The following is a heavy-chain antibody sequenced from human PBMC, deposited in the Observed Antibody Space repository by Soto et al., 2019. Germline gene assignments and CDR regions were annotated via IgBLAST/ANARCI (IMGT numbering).Heavy chain of an antibody. Sequence: ASVKVSCKASGYTFTSYGISWVRQAPGQGLEWMGWISAYNGNTNYAQKLQGRVTMTTDTSTSTAYMELRSLRSDDTAVYYCARDPDIVVVPAAISDYWSQGTLVTVSS. CDR2: ISAYNGNT. V-gene: IGHV1-18*01. J-gene: IGHJ4*02. CDR1: GYTFTSYG. D-gene: IGHD2-2*01. CDR3: ARDPDIVVVPAAISDY.